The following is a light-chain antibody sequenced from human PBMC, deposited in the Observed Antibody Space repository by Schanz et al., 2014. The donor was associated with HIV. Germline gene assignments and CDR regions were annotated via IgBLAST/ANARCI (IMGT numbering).Light chain of an antibody. Sequence: AIQLTQSPSSLSASVGDRVTITCRASQAIRSDLGWYQQKPGRASKLLIYAVSTLENGVPSRFSGSGSGTDFALTISNLQPEDFATYYCLEDQGSPYIFGQGTMLEIK. CDR3: LEDQGSPYI. CDR2: AVS. V-gene: IGKV1-6*01. CDR1: QAIRSD. J-gene: IGKJ2*01.